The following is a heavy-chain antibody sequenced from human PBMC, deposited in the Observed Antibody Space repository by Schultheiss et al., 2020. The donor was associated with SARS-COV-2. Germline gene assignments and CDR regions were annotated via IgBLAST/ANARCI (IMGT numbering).Heavy chain of an antibody. CDR3: ARGGEEDAFDI. V-gene: IGHV3-30*01. J-gene: IGHJ3*02. Sequence: GESLKISCAASGFTFSSYAMHWVRQAPGKGLEWVAVISYDGSNKYYADSVKGRFTISRDNSKNTLYLQMNSLRAEDTAVYYCARGGEEDAFDIWGQGTMVTV. CDR2: ISYDGSNK. D-gene: IGHD3-10*01. CDR1: GFTFSSYA.